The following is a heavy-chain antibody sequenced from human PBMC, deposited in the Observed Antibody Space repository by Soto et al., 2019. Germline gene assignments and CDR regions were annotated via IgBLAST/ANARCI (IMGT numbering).Heavy chain of an antibody. V-gene: IGHV1-18*01. Sequence: QVQLVQSGAEVKKPGASVKVSCKASGYTFTSYGISWVRQAPGQGLEWMGWISAYNGNTNYAQKLQGRVTMTTDTATSTADRELRSLRSDDTAVYYCARGSGSYYYYYGMDVWGQGTTVTVSS. D-gene: IGHD3-10*01. CDR3: ARGSGSYYYYYGMDV. CDR2: ISAYNGNT. J-gene: IGHJ6*02. CDR1: GYTFTSYG.